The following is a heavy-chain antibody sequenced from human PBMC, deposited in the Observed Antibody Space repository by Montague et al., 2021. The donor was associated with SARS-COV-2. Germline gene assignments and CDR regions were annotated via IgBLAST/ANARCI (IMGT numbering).Heavy chain of an antibody. CDR2: IRQDGSDK. CDR1: GFNIVSYW. D-gene: IGHD4-17*01. V-gene: IGHV3-7*01. J-gene: IGHJ5*02. CDR3: TRDRDYGDYLNWFNP. Sequence: SLSLSFDASGFNIVSYWMSWVRQAPGKGLEWVANIRQDGSDKYYVDSVRGRFTISRDNAKNSLYLQMNSLRAADTGVYYCTRDRDYGDYLNWFNPWGQGTLVTVSS.